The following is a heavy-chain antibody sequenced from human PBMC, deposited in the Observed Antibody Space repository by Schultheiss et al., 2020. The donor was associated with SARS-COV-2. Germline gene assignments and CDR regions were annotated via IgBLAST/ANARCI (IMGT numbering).Heavy chain of an antibody. V-gene: IGHV1-18*01. CDR2: ISAYNGNT. D-gene: IGHD1-14*01. CDR3: ARDSPRILGNYYYYAMDV. J-gene: IGHJ6*02. CDR1: GGTFSSYA. Sequence: ASVKVSCKASGGTFSSYAISWVRQAPGQGFEWMGWISAYNGNTNYAQRLQGRVTMTTDTSTSTAYMELRSLRSDDTAVYYCARDSPRILGNYYYYAMDVWGQGTTVTVSS.